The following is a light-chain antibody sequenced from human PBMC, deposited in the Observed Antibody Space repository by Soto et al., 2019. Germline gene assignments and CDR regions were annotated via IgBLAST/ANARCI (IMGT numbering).Light chain of an antibody. V-gene: IGLV1-47*01. CDR2: RNN. CDR1: SSNIGSNY. CDR3: SANAGGSTLV. J-gene: IGLJ2*01. Sequence: QSVLTQPPSASGTPGQRVNISCSGSSSNIGSNYVYWYRQFPGTAPKLLIQRNNQRPSGVPARFSGSKSGTSASLAISGLRSEDEADYYCSANAGGSTLVFGGGTKVTVL.